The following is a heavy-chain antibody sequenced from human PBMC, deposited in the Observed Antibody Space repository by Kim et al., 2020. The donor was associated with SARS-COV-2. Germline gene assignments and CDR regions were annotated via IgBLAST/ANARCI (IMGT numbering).Heavy chain of an antibody. D-gene: IGHD1-7*01. CDR1: GLSLGGYG. CDR2: IRSEASGGAA. J-gene: IGHJ4*01. V-gene: IGHV3-49*03. Sequence: GGSLRLSCTASGLSLGGYGMSWFRQAPGRGLEWVGFIRSEASGGAAEYAASVKGRFIISRDDSKSTAYLQMNSLKTEDTAVYYCTRDHLNWNYASEYWG. CDR3: TRDHLNWNYASEY.